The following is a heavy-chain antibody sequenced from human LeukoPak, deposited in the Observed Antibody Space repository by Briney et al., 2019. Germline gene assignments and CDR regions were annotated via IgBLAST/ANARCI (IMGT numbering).Heavy chain of an antibody. CDR1: GDSINGYF. V-gene: IGHV4-59*08. CDR2: IYYRGGI. Sequence: PWETLSLTCTVSGDSINGYFWSWVRQPPGQGLEWVGNIYYRGGISYNPSLGGRITVSLDTSRNQFFVRLTSVTPADTAMYYCARHGNTGPVSGLPLDHWGHGTLVSVSP. CDR3: ARHGNTGPVSGLPLDH. J-gene: IGHJ4*01. D-gene: IGHD6-19*01.